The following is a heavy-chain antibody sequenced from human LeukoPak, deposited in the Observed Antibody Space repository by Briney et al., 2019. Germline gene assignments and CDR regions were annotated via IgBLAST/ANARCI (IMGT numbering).Heavy chain of an antibody. CDR2: IYYSGST. V-gene: IGHV4-59*01. D-gene: IGHD1-7*01. J-gene: IGHJ4*02. CDR1: GGSISSYY. Sequence: PSETLSLTCTVSGGSISSYYWSWIRQPPGKGLEWIGYIYYSGSTNYNPSLKSRVTISVDTSKNQFSLKLSSVTAADTAVYYCATVNYPSRSFDYWGQGTLVTVSS. CDR3: ATVNYPSRSFDY.